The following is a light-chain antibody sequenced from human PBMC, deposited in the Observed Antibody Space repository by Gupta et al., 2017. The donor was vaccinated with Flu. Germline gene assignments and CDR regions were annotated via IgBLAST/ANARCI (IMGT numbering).Light chain of an antibody. Sequence: QSLLTQPPSASGPPGLRVTIAWCGISAKIGSNTDNWYQQRPGTAPKLLIYDNNRRPCVVPARFSGSKSGTSASLAISGLQSEDEAYYYCATGDDSLNGWVFGGGTKLTVL. V-gene: IGLV1-44*01. J-gene: IGLJ3*02. CDR1: SAKIGSNT. CDR3: ATGDDSLNGWV. CDR2: DNN.